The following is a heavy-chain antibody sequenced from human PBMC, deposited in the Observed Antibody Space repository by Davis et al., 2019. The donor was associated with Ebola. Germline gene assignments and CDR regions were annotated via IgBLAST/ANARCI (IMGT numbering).Heavy chain of an antibody. Sequence: PSETLSLTCTVSGGSISGYYWSWIRQPPGKGLEWIGYIHYSGSTFYNPSLKSRVTISVDTSKNQFSLKLSSVTAADTAVYYCARDDYGGNSGFDYWGQGTLVTVSS. CDR1: GGSISGYY. CDR3: ARDDYGGNSGFDY. D-gene: IGHD4-23*01. J-gene: IGHJ4*02. V-gene: IGHV4-59*01. CDR2: IHYSGST.